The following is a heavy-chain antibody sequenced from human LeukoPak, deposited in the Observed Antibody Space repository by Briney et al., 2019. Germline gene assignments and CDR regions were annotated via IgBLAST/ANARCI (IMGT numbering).Heavy chain of an antibody. Sequence: PGGSLRLSFAASGFPFSTSWMSWVRRTPGKGREWVASIKQDGSEKYYVDSVRGRFTISRDNAKNSLSLQMTSLRAEDTAVYYCARAWQWAFDIWGQGTMVTVSS. D-gene: IGHD2-8*01. CDR1: GFPFSTSW. V-gene: IGHV3-7*04. CDR2: IKQDGSEK. J-gene: IGHJ3*02. CDR3: ARAWQWAFDI.